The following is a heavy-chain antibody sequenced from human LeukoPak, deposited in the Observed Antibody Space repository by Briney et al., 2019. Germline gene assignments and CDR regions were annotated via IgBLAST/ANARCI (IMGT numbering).Heavy chain of an antibody. V-gene: IGHV3-23*01. CDR1: GFTFSSYA. CDR3: AKAAEQWLEGNWFDP. CDR2: ISGSGGST. J-gene: IGHJ5*02. Sequence: PGGSLRLSCAASGFTFSSYAMSWVPQAPGKGLEWVSAISGSGGSTYYADSVKGRFTISRDNSKNTLYLQMNSLRAEDTAVYYCAKAAEQWLEGNWFDPWGQGTLVTVSS. D-gene: IGHD6-19*01.